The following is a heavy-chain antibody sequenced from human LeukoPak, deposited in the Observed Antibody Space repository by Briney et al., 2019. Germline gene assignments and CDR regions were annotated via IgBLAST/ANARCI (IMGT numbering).Heavy chain of an antibody. J-gene: IGHJ6*03. V-gene: IGHV3-23*01. CDR3: AKGLRVVTIYYYYYMDV. D-gene: IGHD3-22*01. CDR1: GFTFSSYA. CDR2: ISGSGGST. Sequence: GRSLRLSCAASGFTFSSYAMSWVRHAPGRGLEWVSSISGSGGSTYYTDSVKGRFTISRDNSKNTLYLQMNSLRAEDTAVYYCAKGLRVVTIYYYYYMDVWGKGTTVTVSS.